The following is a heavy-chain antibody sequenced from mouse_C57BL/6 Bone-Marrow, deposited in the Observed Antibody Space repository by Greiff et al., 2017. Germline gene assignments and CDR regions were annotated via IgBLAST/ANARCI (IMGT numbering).Heavy chain of an antibody. J-gene: IGHJ1*03. CDR2: IYPGDGDT. CDR1: GYAFSSSW. Sequence: QVQLLQSGPELVKPGASVKISCKASGYAFSSSWMNWVQQRPGKGLEWIGRIYPGDGDTYYNGKFKGKATLTADKSSSTAYMQLSSLTAEDSAVYFCASDGSSYDFDVWGTGTTVTVSS. D-gene: IGHD1-1*01. CDR3: ASDGSSYDFDV. V-gene: IGHV1-82*01.